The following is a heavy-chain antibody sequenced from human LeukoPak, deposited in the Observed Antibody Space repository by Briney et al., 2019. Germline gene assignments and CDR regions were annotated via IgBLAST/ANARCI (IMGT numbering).Heavy chain of an antibody. D-gene: IGHD4-17*01. CDR2: IRWNSGSI. J-gene: IGHJ4*02. CDR3: AKDIELGGYGDLKYYFDY. V-gene: IGHV3-9*01. Sequence: PAGGSLRLSCAASGFTFDDYAMHWVRQAPGKGLEWVSGIRWNSGSIGYADSVKGRFTISRDNDKNYMYLQMNSLRAEDTALYYCAKDIELGGYGDLKYYFDYWGQGTLVTVSS. CDR1: GFTFDDYA.